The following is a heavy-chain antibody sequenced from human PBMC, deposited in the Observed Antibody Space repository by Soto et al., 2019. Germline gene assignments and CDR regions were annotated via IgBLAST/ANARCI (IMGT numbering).Heavy chain of an antibody. Sequence: ASVKVSCKASGYTFTGYYMHWVRQAPGQGLEWMGWINPNSGGTNYAQKFQGRVTVTRDTSISTAYMELSRLRSDDTAVYYCARDSPFLYYDSSGYYDYWGQGTL. CDR2: INPNSGGT. V-gene: IGHV1-2*02. D-gene: IGHD3-22*01. CDR3: ARDSPFLYYDSSGYYDY. J-gene: IGHJ4*02. CDR1: GYTFTGYY.